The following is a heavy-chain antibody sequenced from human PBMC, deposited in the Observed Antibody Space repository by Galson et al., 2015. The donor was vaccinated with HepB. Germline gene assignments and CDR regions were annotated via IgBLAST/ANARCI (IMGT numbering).Heavy chain of an antibody. CDR3: ARALRYYDILTGYYPTGLDY. V-gene: IGHV3-7*03. J-gene: IGHJ4*02. CDR2: IKQDGSEK. CDR1: GFTFSSSW. Sequence: SLRLPCAASGFTFSSSWMSWVRQAPGKGLEWVANIKQDGSEKYYVDSVKGQFTISRDNAKNSLYLQMNSLRAEDSAVYYCARALRYYDILTGYYPTGLDYWGQGTLVTVSS. D-gene: IGHD3-9*01.